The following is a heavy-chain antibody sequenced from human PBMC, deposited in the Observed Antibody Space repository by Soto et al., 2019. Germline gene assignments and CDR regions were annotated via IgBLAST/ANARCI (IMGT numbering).Heavy chain of an antibody. CDR2: IYHSGST. V-gene: IGHV4-38-2*01. CDR1: GYSISSGYY. Sequence: SETLSLTCAVSGYSISSGYYWGWIRQPPGKGLEWIGSIYHSGSTYYNPSLKSRVTISVDTSKNQFSLKLSSVTAADTAVYYCAMDYDILPGSIDYWGQGTLVTVSS. J-gene: IGHJ4*02. CDR3: AMDYDILPGSIDY. D-gene: IGHD3-9*01.